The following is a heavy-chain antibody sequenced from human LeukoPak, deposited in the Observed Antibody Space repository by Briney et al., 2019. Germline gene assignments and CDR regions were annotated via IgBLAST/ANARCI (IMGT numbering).Heavy chain of an antibody. CDR2: ISSNGGST. CDR1: GFTFSSYA. CDR3: ARDREIVVVPAATYYYGMDV. D-gene: IGHD2-2*01. V-gene: IGHV3-64*01. J-gene: IGHJ6*02. Sequence: GGSLRLSCAASGFTFSSYAMHWVRQAPGKGLEYVSAISSNGGSTYYANSVKGRFTISRDNSKNTLYLQMGSLRAEDMAVYYCARDREIVVVPAATYYYGMDVWGQGTLVTVSS.